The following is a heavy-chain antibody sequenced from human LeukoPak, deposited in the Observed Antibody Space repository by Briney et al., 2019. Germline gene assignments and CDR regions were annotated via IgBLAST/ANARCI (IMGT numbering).Heavy chain of an antibody. CDR2: IYTSGST. D-gene: IGHD3-16*02. Sequence: SETLSLTCTVSGGSISSYYWSWIRQPAGKGLEWIGRIYTSGSTNYNPSLKSRVTKSVDTSKNQFSLKLSSVTAADTGVYYCARTYDYIWGSFRSHSFDSWGQGTLVTVSS. CDR3: ARTYDYIWGSFRSHSFDS. J-gene: IGHJ4*02. V-gene: IGHV4-4*07. CDR1: GGSISSYY.